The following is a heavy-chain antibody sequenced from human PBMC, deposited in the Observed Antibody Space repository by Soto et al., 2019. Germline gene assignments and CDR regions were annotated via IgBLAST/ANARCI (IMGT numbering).Heavy chain of an antibody. CDR2: ISYDGSNK. D-gene: IGHD5-12*01. CDR1: GFTFSSYG. V-gene: IGHV3-30*18. CDR3: AKARAGWLQSRGGFDY. Sequence: ESGGGVVQPGRSLRLSCAASGFTFSSYGMHWVRQAPGKGLEWVAVISYDGSNKYYADSVKGRFTISRDNSKNTLYLQMNSLRAEDTAVYYCAKARAGWLQSRGGFDYWGQGTLVTVSS. J-gene: IGHJ4*02.